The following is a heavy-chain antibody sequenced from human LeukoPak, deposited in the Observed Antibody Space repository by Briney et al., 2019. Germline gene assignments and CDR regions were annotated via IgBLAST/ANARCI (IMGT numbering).Heavy chain of an antibody. CDR2: ISSSSSTI. V-gene: IGHV3-48*01. D-gene: IGHD3-16*01. J-gene: IGHJ4*02. CDR3: ARDLSICEYLDGWVY. Sequence: GGSLRLSCAASGFTFSSYSMNWVRQAPGKGLEWVSYISSSSSTIYYADSVKGRFTISRDNAKNSLYLQMNSLRAEDTAVYYCARDLSICEYLDGWVYRGQGTLVTVSS. CDR1: GFTFSSYS.